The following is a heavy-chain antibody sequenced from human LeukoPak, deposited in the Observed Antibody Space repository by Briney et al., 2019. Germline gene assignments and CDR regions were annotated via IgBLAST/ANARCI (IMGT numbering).Heavy chain of an antibody. D-gene: IGHD3-10*01. Sequence: PSETLSLTCTVSGGSISSYYWSWIRQPAGMGLEWIGRVYTSGSTNYNPSLNSRVTMSLDTSKNQFSLRLSSVTAADTAVYYCARFGGIGAGRDIDYWGQGTLVTVSS. V-gene: IGHV4-4*07. CDR2: VYTSGST. CDR1: GGSISSYY. J-gene: IGHJ4*02. CDR3: ARFGGIGAGRDIDY.